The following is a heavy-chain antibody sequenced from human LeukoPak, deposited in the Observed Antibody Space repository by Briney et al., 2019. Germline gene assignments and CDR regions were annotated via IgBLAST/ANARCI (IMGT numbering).Heavy chain of an antibody. CDR3: AREATDQFDY. J-gene: IGHJ4*02. V-gene: IGHV4-59*11. D-gene: IGHD1-26*01. Sequence: SETLSLTCTVSGGSISSHYWSWIRQPPGKGLEWIGYIYYSGSTNYNPSLKSRVTISVDMSKNQFSLKLSSVTAADTAVYYCAREATDQFDYWGQGTLVTVPS. CDR2: IYYSGST. CDR1: GGSISSHY.